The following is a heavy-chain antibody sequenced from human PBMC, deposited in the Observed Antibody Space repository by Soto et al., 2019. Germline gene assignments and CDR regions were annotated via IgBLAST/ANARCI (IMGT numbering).Heavy chain of an antibody. Sequence: EVQLLESGGGLVQPGGSLRLSCAVSGITFRRNAMSWVRQAPGKGLEWVSGISGSGGSTYYADSVKGRFAISRDNSKNTLYLQMNSLRAEDTAVYYCAKYYADYNSFEYWGQGTLVTVSS. J-gene: IGHJ4*02. CDR1: GITFRRNA. V-gene: IGHV3-23*01. CDR3: AKYYADYNSFEY. D-gene: IGHD4-17*01. CDR2: ISGSGGST.